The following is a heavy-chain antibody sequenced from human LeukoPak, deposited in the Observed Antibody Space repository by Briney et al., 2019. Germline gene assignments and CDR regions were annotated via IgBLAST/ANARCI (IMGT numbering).Heavy chain of an antibody. CDR3: AGARGGAYGFAFDS. V-gene: IGHV4-59*07. D-gene: IGHD3-10*01. J-gene: IGHJ4*02. CDR1: GGSITTYF. Sequence: SDTLSLTCTVSGGSITTYFWSWIRQPPGKGLECIWYIYYTGNTNYSPSPRNRVTISVDTSKNQFSLKLNSVTAADTALYFCAGARGGAYGFAFDSWGQGTLVTVSS. CDR2: IYYTGNT.